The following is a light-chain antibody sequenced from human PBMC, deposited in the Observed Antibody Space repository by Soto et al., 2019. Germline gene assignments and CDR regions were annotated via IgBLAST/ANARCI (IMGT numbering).Light chain of an antibody. CDR3: SSYAGSSSFRVL. Sequence: QSVLTQPASVSGSPGQSITISCTGTSSDVGGFNYVSWFQHHPGKAPKLVIYEVTNRPSGVSYRLSGSKSGNTASLTISGLQTEDEADYYCSSYAGSSSFRVLFGGGTQLTVL. CDR1: SSDVGGFNY. CDR2: EVT. V-gene: IGLV2-14*01. J-gene: IGLJ2*01.